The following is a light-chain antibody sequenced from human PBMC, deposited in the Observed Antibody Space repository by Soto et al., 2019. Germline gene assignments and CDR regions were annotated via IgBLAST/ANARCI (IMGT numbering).Light chain of an antibody. CDR1: QNVNSN. Sequence: EIAMTQSPATLSVSPGQRATLSCRASQNVNSNLAWYQQKPGHAPILLMYNVSTRATGFPARFSGSGSGTEFTLTISSLQSEDSAIYYCQQYNTLNTFGQGTKLEIK. J-gene: IGKJ2*01. CDR3: QQYNTLNT. CDR2: NVS. V-gene: IGKV3-15*01.